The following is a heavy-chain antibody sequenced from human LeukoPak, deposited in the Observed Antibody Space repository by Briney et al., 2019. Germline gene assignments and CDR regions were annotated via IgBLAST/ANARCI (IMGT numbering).Heavy chain of an antibody. V-gene: IGHV6-1*01. J-gene: IGHJ4*02. D-gene: IGHD6-13*01. Sequence: SQTLSLTSAISGDCVSTNGVAWNWLRQSPSRGLEWLGRTYYGSKWNNDYALSVKSRITINPDTAKNQFSLLLNSVTPEDTAVYCFIRGRNAAFDYWGQGTLVTVSS. CDR3: IRGRNAAFDY. CDR2: TYYGSKWNN. CDR1: GDCVSTNGVA.